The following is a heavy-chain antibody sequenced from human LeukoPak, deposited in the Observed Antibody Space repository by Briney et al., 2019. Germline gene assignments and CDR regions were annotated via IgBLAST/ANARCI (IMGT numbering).Heavy chain of an antibody. CDR2: INPNSGGT. Sequence: GASVKVSCKASGYTFTGYYMYWVRQAPGQGLEWMGWINPNSGGTNYAQKFQGRVTMTRDTSISTAYMELSRLRSDDTAVYYCARIPDYGDYPSYYYMDVWGKGTTVTVSS. J-gene: IGHJ6*03. CDR3: ARIPDYGDYPSYYYMDV. CDR1: GYTFTGYY. V-gene: IGHV1-2*02. D-gene: IGHD4-17*01.